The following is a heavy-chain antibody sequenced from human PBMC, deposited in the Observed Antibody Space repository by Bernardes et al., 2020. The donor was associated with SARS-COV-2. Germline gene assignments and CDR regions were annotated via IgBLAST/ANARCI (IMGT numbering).Heavy chain of an antibody. D-gene: IGHD4-17*01. CDR2: IWYDGSNK. V-gene: IGHV3-33*01. CDR1: GFTFSSYG. J-gene: IGHJ4*02. CDR3: ARDQGDYGDYFFDY. Sequence: GSLRLSCAASGFTFSSYGMHWVRQAPGKGLEWVAVIWYDGSNKYYADSVKGRFTISRDNSKNTLYLQMNRLRAEDTAVYYCARDQGDYGDYFFDYWGQGTLVTVSS.